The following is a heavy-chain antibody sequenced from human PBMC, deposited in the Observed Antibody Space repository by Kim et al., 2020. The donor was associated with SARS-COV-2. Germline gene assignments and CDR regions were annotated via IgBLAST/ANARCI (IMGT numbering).Heavy chain of an antibody. Sequence: GESLRLSCAASGFTFSSYSMNWVRQAPGKGLEWVSYIISSSSTIYYADSVKGRFTVSRDSAKNSLYLQMNSLRDEDTAVYYCARVHIDLNCSGGTCALLGAFDIWGQGTMVTVSS. CDR3: ARVHIDLNCSGGTCALLGAFDI. J-gene: IGHJ3*02. D-gene: IGHD2-15*01. V-gene: IGHV3-48*02. CDR2: IISSSSTI. CDR1: GFTFSSYS.